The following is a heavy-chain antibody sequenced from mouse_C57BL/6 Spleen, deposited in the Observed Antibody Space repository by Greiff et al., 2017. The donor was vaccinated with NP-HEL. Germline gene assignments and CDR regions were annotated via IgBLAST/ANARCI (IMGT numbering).Heavy chain of an antibody. Sequence: QVQLQQSGPELVKPGASVKISCKASGYAFSSSWMNWVKQRPGKGLEWIGRIYPGDGDTNYNGKFKGKATLTADKSSSTAYMQLSSLTSEDSAVYFCASDYGPWCAYWGQGTLVTVSA. J-gene: IGHJ3*01. V-gene: IGHV1-82*01. CDR3: ASDYGPWCAY. D-gene: IGHD1-1*02. CDR1: GYAFSSSW. CDR2: IYPGDGDT.